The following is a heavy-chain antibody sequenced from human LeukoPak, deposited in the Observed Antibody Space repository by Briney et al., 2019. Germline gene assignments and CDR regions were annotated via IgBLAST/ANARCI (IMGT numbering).Heavy chain of an antibody. CDR3: VRDRDSTGYYDY. V-gene: IGHV3-7*01. D-gene: IGHD3-22*01. CDR1: GFTFSSYL. Sequence: GGSLRLSCAASGFTFSSYLMSWVRQAPGKGLEWVAHIKQDGSEKYYVDSVKGRFTISRDNARNTLYLQTNSLRAEDTALYYCVRDRDSTGYYDYWGQGTLVTVSS. CDR2: IKQDGSEK. J-gene: IGHJ4*02.